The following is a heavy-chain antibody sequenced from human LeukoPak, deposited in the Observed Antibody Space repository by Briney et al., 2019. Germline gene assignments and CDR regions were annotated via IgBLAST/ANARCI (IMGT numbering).Heavy chain of an antibody. CDR2: IIPIFGTA. V-gene: IGHV1-69*13. J-gene: IGHJ6*02. D-gene: IGHD3-10*01. CDR1: GGTFSSYA. Sequence: SVKVSCKASGGTFSSYAISWVRQAPRQGLEWMGGIIPIFGTANYAQKFQGRVTITADESTSTAYMELSSLRSEDTAVYYCAKDGDRQFDLDVWGQGTTVTVSS. CDR3: AKDGDRQFDLDV.